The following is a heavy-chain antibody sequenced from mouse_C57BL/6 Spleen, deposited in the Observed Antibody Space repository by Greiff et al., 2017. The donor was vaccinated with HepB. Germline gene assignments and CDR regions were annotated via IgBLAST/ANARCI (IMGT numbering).Heavy chain of an antibody. D-gene: IGHD1-1*01. J-gene: IGHJ3*01. CDR3: ARGLRQIAY. Sequence: EVMLVESEGGLVQPGSSMKLSCTASGFTFSDYYMAWVRQVPEKGLEWVANINYDGSSTYYLDSLKSRFIISRDNAKNILYLQMSSLKSEDTATYYCARGLRQIAYWGQGTLVTVSA. V-gene: IGHV5-16*01. CDR2: INYDGSST. CDR1: GFTFSDYY.